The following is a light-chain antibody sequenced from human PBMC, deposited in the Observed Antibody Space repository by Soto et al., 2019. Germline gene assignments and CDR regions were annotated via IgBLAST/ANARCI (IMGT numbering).Light chain of an antibody. CDR3: CSYAGSFTWV. CDR2: DAI. J-gene: IGLJ3*02. Sequence: QSALTQPRSLSGSPGQSVTISCTGTTGDVGAYDFVSWYQLHPGKAPKLMIFDAIKRPSGVPDRFSASKSGNTASLAISGLQAEDEGDYYCCSYAGSFTWVYGGGTKVTVL. V-gene: IGLV2-11*01. CDR1: TGDVGAYDF.